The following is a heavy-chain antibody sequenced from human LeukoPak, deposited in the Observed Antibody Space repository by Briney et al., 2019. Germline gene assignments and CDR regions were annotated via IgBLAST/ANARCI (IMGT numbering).Heavy chain of an antibody. CDR1: GGSISCYY. CDR2: IADSGST. Sequence: SDTLSLTGSVSGGSISCYYGSWLRQPPGKVLEWVGYIADSGSTDYNPSLKSRVTISVDTSKTQVSLKLSSVTAAATAVYYCAKHRERPGNNSFDPWGQGNLVTVSS. CDR3: AKHRERPGNNSFDP. J-gene: IGHJ5*02. V-gene: IGHV4-59*08. D-gene: IGHD1-26*01.